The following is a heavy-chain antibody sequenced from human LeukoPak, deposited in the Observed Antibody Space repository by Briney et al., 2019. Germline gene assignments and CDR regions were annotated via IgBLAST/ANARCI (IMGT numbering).Heavy chain of an antibody. CDR2: IIPIFGTA. CDR1: GGTFSSYA. Sequence: EASVKVSCKASGGTFSSYAISWVRQAPGQGLEWMGGIIPIFGTANYAQKFQGRVTITADESTSTACMELSSLRSEDTAVYYCARGPRNQEDYYFDYWGQGTLVTVSS. CDR3: ARGPRNQEDYYFDY. J-gene: IGHJ4*02. D-gene: IGHD1-14*01. V-gene: IGHV1-69*13.